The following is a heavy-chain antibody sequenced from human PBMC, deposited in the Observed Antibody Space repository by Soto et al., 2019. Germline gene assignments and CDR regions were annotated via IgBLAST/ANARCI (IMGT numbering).Heavy chain of an antibody. CDR1: GYTSADFG. CDR2: ASGNNGAS. CDR3: VRDQKYFRVNGNWFDS. Sequence: ASVKVSCKASGYTSADFGISWVRQAPGQGLEWMGWASGNNGASNPAPKVQGRITMTLDTSTGVSYMALRSLRSDDTAIYYCVRDQKYFRVNGNWFDSWGQGTLVTVS. J-gene: IGHJ5*01. V-gene: IGHV1-18*04. D-gene: IGHD2-2*01.